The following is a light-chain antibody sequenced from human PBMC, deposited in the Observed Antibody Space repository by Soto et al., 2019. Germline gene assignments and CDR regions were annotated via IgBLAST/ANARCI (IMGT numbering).Light chain of an antibody. V-gene: IGKV1-5*03. CDR3: QHYHTYPES. J-gene: IGKJ1*01. CDR1: QTIRRW. Sequence: DLQKIRSPSTMSASVGEGVNITCRASQTIRRWLAWYQQKPGKASKVLIYKASTLESGVPSRFSGSGSGTEFTLTISSLQPDDFATYYCQHYHTYPESFGEGTEVDIK. CDR2: KAS.